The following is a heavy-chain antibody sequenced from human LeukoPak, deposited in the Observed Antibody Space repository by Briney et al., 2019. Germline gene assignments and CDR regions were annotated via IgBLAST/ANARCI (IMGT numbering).Heavy chain of an antibody. V-gene: IGHV4-39*01. CDR1: GGSISSSSYY. J-gene: IGHJ5*02. D-gene: IGHD2-2*01. CDR3: ARGLAHIVVVPAARSLSWFDP. CDR2: IYYSGST. Sequence: TLSLTCTVSGGSISSSSYYWGWIRQPPGKGLEWIGSIYYSGSTYYNPSLKSRVTISVDTSKNQFSLKLSSVTAADTAVYYCARGLAHIVVVPAARSLSWFDPWGQGTLVTVSS.